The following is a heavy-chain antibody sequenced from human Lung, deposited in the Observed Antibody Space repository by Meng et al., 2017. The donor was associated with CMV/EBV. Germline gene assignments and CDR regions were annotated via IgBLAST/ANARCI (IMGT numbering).Heavy chain of an antibody. D-gene: IGHD3-16*01. J-gene: IGHJ4*02. CDR1: RFTFSAYE. CDR2: IGGSGGPI. V-gene: IGHV3-48*03. Sequence: GGSXRLXCAASRFTFSAYEMNWVRQAPGKGLEWVSYIGGSGGPINYADSVRGRFTISRNNARNSLYLQMNSLRAEDTAVYYCARGGYDYVWGSLDYWGQGTXVTVDS. CDR3: ARGGYDYVWGSLDY.